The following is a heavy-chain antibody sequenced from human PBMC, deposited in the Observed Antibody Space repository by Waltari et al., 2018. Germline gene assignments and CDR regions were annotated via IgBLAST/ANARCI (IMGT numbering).Heavy chain of an antibody. V-gene: IGHV1-8*01. CDR2: MNVHSGNT. Sequence: QMQLVQSGAEVKKAGASVKVSCKASGFTRISYDINWVRQATGQGLEWMGWMNVHSGNTGYSQKFQGRVTMTRDTSINTAYLEVTSLRSEDTAVYYCARGERYCSRNNCYDESFDLWGQGTMVSVSS. J-gene: IGHJ3*01. CDR3: ARGERYCSRNNCYDESFDL. CDR1: GFTRISYD. D-gene: IGHD2-15*01.